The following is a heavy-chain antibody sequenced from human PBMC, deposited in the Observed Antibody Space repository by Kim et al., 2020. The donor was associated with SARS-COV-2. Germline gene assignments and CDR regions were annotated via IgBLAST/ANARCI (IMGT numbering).Heavy chain of an antibody. CDR2: IDPSDSYT. CDR3: ATMGVVPADEGYYGMDV. V-gene: IGHV5-10-1*01. D-gene: IGHD2-2*01. J-gene: IGHJ6*02. Sequence: GESLKISCKGSGYSFTSYWISWVRQMPGKGLEWMGRIDPSDSYTNYSPSFQGHVTISADKSISTAYLQWSSLKASDTAMYYCATMGVVPADEGYYGMDVWGQGTTVTVSS. CDR1: GYSFTSYW.